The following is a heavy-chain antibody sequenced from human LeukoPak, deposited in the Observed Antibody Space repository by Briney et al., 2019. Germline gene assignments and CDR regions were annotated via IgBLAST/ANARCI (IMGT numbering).Heavy chain of an antibody. CDR1: GFTFISYS. Sequence: GGSLRLSCAASGFTFISYSMNWVRQAPGKGLEWVSSISGSSSYIYYADSVKGRFTISRDNAKNSLYLQMNSLRAEDTAVYYCARDHPRAARPSYYMDVWGKGTTVTVSS. V-gene: IGHV3-21*01. D-gene: IGHD6-6*01. CDR3: ARDHPRAARPSYYMDV. J-gene: IGHJ6*03. CDR2: ISGSSSYI.